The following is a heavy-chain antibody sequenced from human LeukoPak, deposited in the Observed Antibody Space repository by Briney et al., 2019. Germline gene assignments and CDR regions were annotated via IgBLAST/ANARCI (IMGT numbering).Heavy chain of an antibody. J-gene: IGHJ4*02. CDR1: GHSFTGYY. V-gene: IGHV1-2*02. D-gene: IGHD3-16*02. CDR2: IHPNSVGT. Sequence: ASVKVSCLPSGHSFTGYYTHWARQAPQQGREWTGWIHPNSVGTNHAQKFQGRVTMTRDTSISTAYMELSRLRSDDTAVYYCARGYISPRGYDYVWGSYRPLDYWGQGTLVTVSS. CDR3: ARGYISPRGYDYVWGSYRPLDY.